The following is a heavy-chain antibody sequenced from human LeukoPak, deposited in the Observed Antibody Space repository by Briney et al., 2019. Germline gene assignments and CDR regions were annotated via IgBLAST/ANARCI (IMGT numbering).Heavy chain of an antibody. CDR3: ARHKDGGSFPIDS. Sequence: SETLPLTCTVSGGSITNYYWGWLRQPPGKGLEYIGHIYYSGSTNYNPSLKSRVTISVDMSKNQFSLRLSSVTAADTAIYYCARHKDGGSFPIDSWGQGTLVTVSS. V-gene: IGHV4-59*08. J-gene: IGHJ4*02. CDR2: IYYSGST. D-gene: IGHD1-26*01. CDR1: GGSITNYY.